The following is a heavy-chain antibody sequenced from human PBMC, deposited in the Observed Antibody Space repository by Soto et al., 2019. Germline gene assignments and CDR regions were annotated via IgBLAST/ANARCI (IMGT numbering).Heavy chain of an antibody. CDR1: GYTFTYNY. V-gene: IGHV1-46*01. Sequence: ASVKVSCKASGYTFTYNYIHSVRQAPGQGFEWMGIINPSAGSTSYAQKLQGRVTMTRDTYTSTVYMELGSLTAEDTDVYYCVSDSQWAFEYWDQGTLVNIS. D-gene: IGHD1-26*01. CDR3: VSDSQWAFEY. CDR2: INPSAGST. J-gene: IGHJ4*01.